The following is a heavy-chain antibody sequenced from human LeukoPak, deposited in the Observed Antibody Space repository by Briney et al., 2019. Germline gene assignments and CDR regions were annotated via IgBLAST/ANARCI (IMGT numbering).Heavy chain of an antibody. CDR2: IYYSGST. J-gene: IGHJ4*02. Sequence: SETLSLTCTVSGGSISSSGYYWGWIRPPPGKGLEWIGTIYYSGSTNYNPSLKSRVTISADMSKNQFSLTVTSVTAADTALYYCARPATSGTYYSAFDYWGQGTLVAVSS. CDR1: GGSISSSGYY. V-gene: IGHV4-39*01. D-gene: IGHD3-22*01. CDR3: ARPATSGTYYSAFDY.